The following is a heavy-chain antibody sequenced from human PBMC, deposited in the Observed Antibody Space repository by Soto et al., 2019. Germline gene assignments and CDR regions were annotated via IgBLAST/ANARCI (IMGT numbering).Heavy chain of an antibody. CDR1: GFTFDDYA. J-gene: IGHJ6*03. V-gene: IGHV3-9*01. Sequence: GGSLRLSCAASGFTFDDYAMHWVRQAPGKGLEWVSGISWNSGSIGYADSVKGRFTISRDNAKNSLYLQMNSLRAEDTALYYCAKEAGDGDYGWSYYYYYMDVWGKGTTVTVSS. CDR2: ISWNSGSI. D-gene: IGHD4-17*01. CDR3: AKEAGDGDYGWSYYYYYMDV.